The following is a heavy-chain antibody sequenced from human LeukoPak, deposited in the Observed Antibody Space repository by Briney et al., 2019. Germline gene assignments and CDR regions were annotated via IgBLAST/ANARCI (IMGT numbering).Heavy chain of an antibody. Sequence: GGSLRLSCAASGFTFSNAWMSWVRRAPGKGLEWVGRIRSKTDGGTSDYAAPVKGRFTISRDDSKNTLYLEMRSLNTEDTAVYYCTKSLDCSRATCDSWGQGTLVTVSS. V-gene: IGHV3-15*01. J-gene: IGHJ5*01. D-gene: IGHD1-26*01. CDR2: IRSKTDGGTS. CDR1: GFTFSNAW. CDR3: TKSLDCSRATCDS.